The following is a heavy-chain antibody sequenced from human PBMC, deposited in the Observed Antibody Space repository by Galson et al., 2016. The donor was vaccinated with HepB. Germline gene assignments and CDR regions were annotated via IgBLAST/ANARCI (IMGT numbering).Heavy chain of an antibody. J-gene: IGHJ6*02. D-gene: IGHD1/OR15-1a*01. V-gene: IGHV6-1*01. CDR3: VEQRKGAPYGMDV. CDR1: GDSVSSNSAD. Sequence: CAISGDSVSSNSADWNWIRQSPSRGLEGVGRTYYRSKWYNDYAVSVKSRIIVNSDTSKNQFSLQLNSVPPEDTAVYYCVEQRKGAPYGMDVWGQGTTVTVSS. CDR2: TYYRSKWYN.